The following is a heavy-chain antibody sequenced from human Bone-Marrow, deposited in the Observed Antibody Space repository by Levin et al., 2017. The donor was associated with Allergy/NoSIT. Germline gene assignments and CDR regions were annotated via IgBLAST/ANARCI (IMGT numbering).Heavy chain of an antibody. D-gene: IGHD2-8*02. CDR2: FDPEDGET. CDR1: GYTLTELS. Sequence: ASVKVSCKVSGYTLTELSMHWVRQAPGKGLEWMGGFDPEDGETIYAQKFQGRVTMTEDTSTDTAYMELSSLRSEDTAVYYCATLDLGYCTGGVCPYFDYWGQGTLVTVSS. J-gene: IGHJ4*02. V-gene: IGHV1-24*01. CDR3: ATLDLGYCTGGVCPYFDY.